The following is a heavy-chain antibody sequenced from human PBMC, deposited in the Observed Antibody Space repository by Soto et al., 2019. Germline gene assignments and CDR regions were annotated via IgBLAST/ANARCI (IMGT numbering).Heavy chain of an antibody. D-gene: IGHD3-3*01. CDR2: MNPNSDNT. J-gene: IGHJ5*02. V-gene: IGHV1-8*01. Sequence: GASVKVSCKASGYTFTSYDINGVRQATGQGLEWMGWMNPNSDNTGYAQKFQGRVTMTRNTSISTGYMELSSLRSEDTAVYYCARDAFLEECFDPWGQGTLVTVSS. CDR3: ARDAFLEECFDP. CDR1: GYTFTSYD.